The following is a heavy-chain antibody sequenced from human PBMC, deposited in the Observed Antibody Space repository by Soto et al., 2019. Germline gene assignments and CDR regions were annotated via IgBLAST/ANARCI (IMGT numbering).Heavy chain of an antibody. CDR1: GFTFSSYW. Sequence: GGSLRLSCAASGFTFSSYWMHWARQSPGKGLVWVSQIDSDGRSTTYADTVKGRFTVSRDNAKNKLFLQMNSLRAEDTAVYYCVRDYDSSGFYSGHWGQGTLVTVSS. CDR2: IDSDGRST. CDR3: VRDYDSSGFYSGH. D-gene: IGHD3-22*01. V-gene: IGHV3-74*03. J-gene: IGHJ4*02.